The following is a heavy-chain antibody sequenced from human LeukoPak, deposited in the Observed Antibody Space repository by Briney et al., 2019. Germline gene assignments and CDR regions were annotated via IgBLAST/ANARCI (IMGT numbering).Heavy chain of an antibody. D-gene: IGHD5-18*01. CDR1: GFTFSSYA. V-gene: IGHV3-30*04. CDR3: ARDWRGYSYGYFFDY. Sequence: GGSLRLSCAASGFTFSSYAMRWVRQAPGKGLEWVAVISYDGSNKYYAASVKGRFTISRDNSKNTLYLQMNSLRAEDTAVYYCARDWRGYSYGYFFDYWGQGTLVTVSS. CDR2: ISYDGSNK. J-gene: IGHJ4*02.